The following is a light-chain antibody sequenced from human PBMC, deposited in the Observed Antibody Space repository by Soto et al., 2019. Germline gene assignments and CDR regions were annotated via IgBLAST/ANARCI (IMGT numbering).Light chain of an antibody. V-gene: IGLV2-8*01. CDR1: SSDVGRYNY. J-gene: IGLJ1*01. Sequence: QSALTQPPSASGSPGQSVTTSCTGTSSDVGRYNYISWYQQRPGKAPKLIIYEVSKRPSGVPDRLSGFKYGNTASLTVSGLQAEDEADYYCSSYAGNSRYVFGTGTKLTVL. CDR3: SSYAGNSRYV. CDR2: EVS.